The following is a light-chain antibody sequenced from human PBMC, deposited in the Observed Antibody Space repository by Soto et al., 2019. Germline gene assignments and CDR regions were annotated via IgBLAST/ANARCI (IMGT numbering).Light chain of an antibody. Sequence: EIVLTQSPGTLYFSPGETATLSCRASQRVSSSFLAWYQQKPGQPPRLLIYGASSRATGIPDRFSGSGSGTDSTLTISGLEPEDFAVYYCQQYCSSPWTFGQGTKVEIK. CDR3: QQYCSSPWT. CDR1: QRVSSSF. CDR2: GAS. J-gene: IGKJ1*01. V-gene: IGKV3-20*01.